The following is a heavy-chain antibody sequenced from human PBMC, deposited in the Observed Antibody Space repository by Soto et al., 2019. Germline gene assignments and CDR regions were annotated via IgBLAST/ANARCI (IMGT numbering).Heavy chain of an antibody. CDR3: AQNSRGTMGPFEY. V-gene: IGHV2-70*01. J-gene: IGHJ4*02. CDR1: GFSLNTSGMC. Sequence: SGPTLVNPTQTLTLTCKFSGFSLNTSGMCVSWIRQPPGKALEWLALIDWGDNKYYSTSLRTRLTISKDTSKNQVVLTMTNMDPMDTATYYCAQNSRGTMGPFEYWGQGTLVTVSS. D-gene: IGHD3-16*01. CDR2: IDWGDNK.